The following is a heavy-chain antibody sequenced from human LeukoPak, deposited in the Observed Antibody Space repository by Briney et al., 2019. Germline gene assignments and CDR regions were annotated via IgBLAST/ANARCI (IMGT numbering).Heavy chain of an antibody. CDR1: GFTFSSYG. Sequence: GGSLRLSCAASGFTFSSYGMHWVRQAPGKGLEWVAVISYDGSDKYYADSVKGRFTISRDNSMNTLYLQMNSLRDEDTAVYYCAQAWRWLQLNNWGQGTLVTVSS. CDR3: AQAWRWLQLNN. V-gene: IGHV3-30*18. D-gene: IGHD5-24*01. J-gene: IGHJ4*02. CDR2: ISYDGSDK.